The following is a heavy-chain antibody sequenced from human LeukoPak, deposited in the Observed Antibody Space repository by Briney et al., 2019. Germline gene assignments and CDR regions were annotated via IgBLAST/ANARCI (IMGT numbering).Heavy chain of an antibody. V-gene: IGHV4-59*01. CDR3: ARTTMVRGTYYMDV. CDR2: IYYSGYT. Sequence: SETLSLTCTVSGGSISSYYWSWIRQPPGKGLEWFGYIYYSGYTNYNPSLKSRVTISVDTSKNQLSLKLSSVTAADTAVYYCARTTMVRGTYYMDVWGKGTTVTISS. J-gene: IGHJ6*03. CDR1: GGSISSYY. D-gene: IGHD3-10*01.